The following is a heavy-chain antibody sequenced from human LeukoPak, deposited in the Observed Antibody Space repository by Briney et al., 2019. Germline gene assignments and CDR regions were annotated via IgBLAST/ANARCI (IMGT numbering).Heavy chain of an antibody. CDR2: ISGSGGST. CDR1: GFTFNSYA. V-gene: IGHV3-23*01. J-gene: IGHJ4*02. Sequence: PGGSLKLSCAASGFTFNSYAMSWVRQTPGKGLEWVSAISGSGGSTYYAEFANGRFSISRDNSKNTLYLQMNNLRVEDTAVYYCAKWAGGSGYYTGSNPYYFDYWGQGTLVTVSS. D-gene: IGHD3-22*01. CDR3: AKWAGGSGYYTGSNPYYFDY.